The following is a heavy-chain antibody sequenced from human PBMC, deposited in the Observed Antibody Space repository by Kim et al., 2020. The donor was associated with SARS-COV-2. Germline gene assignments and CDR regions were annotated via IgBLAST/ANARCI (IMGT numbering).Heavy chain of an antibody. Sequence: SETLSLTCSVSGGSISRGSYYWSWIRQHPGTGLEWLGYIHHSGSTYDNPSLKSRVVISVDTSKNQFSLRLSSVTAADTAVYYCARVPTGSYGGYFDYWGQGILAT. CDR3: ARVPTGSYGGYFDY. V-gene: IGHV4-31*03. J-gene: IGHJ4*02. CDR1: GGSISRGSYY. D-gene: IGHD3-10*01. CDR2: IHHSGST.